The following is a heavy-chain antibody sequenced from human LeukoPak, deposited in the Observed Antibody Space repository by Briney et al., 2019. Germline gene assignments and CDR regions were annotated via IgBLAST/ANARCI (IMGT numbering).Heavy chain of an antibody. J-gene: IGHJ4*02. CDR1: GGTFSSYA. D-gene: IGHD2-2*01. CDR3: ARAPPSRYCSSTSCFSYYFDY. V-gene: IGHV1-69*01. Sequence: RASVKVSCKASGGTFSSYAISWVRQAPGQGLEWMGGIIPIFGTANYAQKFQGRVTITADESTSTAYMELSSLRSEDTAVYYCARAPPSRYCSSTSCFSYYFDYWGQGTLVTVPS. CDR2: IIPIFGTA.